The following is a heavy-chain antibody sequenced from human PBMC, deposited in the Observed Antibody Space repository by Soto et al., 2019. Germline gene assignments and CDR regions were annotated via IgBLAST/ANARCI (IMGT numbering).Heavy chain of an antibody. V-gene: IGHV1-46*01. J-gene: IGHJ4*02. CDR3: ARRDCFSSSCHFKY. D-gene: IGHD2-2*01. CDR1: GYTFTSYY. Sequence: QVSLVQSGAEVKKPGASVKVSCKASGYTFTSYYVHWVRQAPGQGLEWMGIINPSGATTTYAQNFQGRVAMTRDTSTSTVYMELSSLRSEDTAVYYCARRDCFSSSCHFKYWGQGTLVTVSS. CDR2: INPSGATT.